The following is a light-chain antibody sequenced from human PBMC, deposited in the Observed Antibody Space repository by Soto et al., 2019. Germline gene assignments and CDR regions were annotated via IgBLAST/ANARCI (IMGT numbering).Light chain of an antibody. V-gene: IGKV3-20*01. Sequence: EIVLTQSPGTLSLSPGERATLSCRASQSVSSSYLAWYQQKPGQAPRLLIYGASSRATSIPDRFSGSGSGTDFTLTISRLEPADFAVYYCQQYGSSFGPGTKVDIK. J-gene: IGKJ3*01. CDR2: GAS. CDR1: QSVSSSY. CDR3: QQYGSS.